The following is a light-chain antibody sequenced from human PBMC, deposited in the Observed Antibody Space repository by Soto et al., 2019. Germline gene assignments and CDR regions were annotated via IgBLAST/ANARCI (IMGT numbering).Light chain of an antibody. CDR3: XQALQTLFT. J-gene: IGKJ3*01. CDR2: LGS. Sequence: DIVMTQSPLSLPVTPGEPASISCRSSQSLLHSNGYNYLDWYLQKPGQSPQLLIYLGSNRASGVXXXFXXXGXXXXXXXXXXXXXXXXVXVXYXXQALQTLFTFGPGTKVDIK. V-gene: IGKV2-28*01. CDR1: QSLLHSNGYNY.